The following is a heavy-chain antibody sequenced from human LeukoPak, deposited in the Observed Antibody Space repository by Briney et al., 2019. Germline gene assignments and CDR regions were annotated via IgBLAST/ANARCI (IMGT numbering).Heavy chain of an antibody. CDR2: IKQDGSEK. V-gene: IGHV3-7*01. D-gene: IGHD6-13*01. CDR1: GFIFTTYS. CDR3: ARVSRWCPSLSGDYYYYGMDV. Sequence: GGSLRLSCAASGFIFTTYSMNWVRQAPGKGLEWVANIKQDGSEKYYVDSVKGRFTISRDNAKNSLYLQMNSLRAEDTAVYYCARVSRWCPSLSGDYYYYGMDVWGQGTTVTVSS. J-gene: IGHJ6*02.